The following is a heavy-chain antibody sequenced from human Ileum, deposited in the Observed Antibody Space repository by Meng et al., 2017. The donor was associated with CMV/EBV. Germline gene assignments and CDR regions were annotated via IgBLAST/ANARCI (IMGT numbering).Heavy chain of an antibody. Sequence: GGSLRLSCAASGFTFSSYAMSWVRQAPGKGLEWVSGISGSGGSTYYADSVKGRFTISRDNTKNTLYLQINSLGAKDTDVYDCAKPMQQLDPKPDYWGQGTLVTVSS. CDR1: GFTFSSYA. CDR3: AKPMQQLDPKPDY. D-gene: IGHD6-13*01. CDR2: ISGSGGST. J-gene: IGHJ4*02. V-gene: IGHV3-23*01.